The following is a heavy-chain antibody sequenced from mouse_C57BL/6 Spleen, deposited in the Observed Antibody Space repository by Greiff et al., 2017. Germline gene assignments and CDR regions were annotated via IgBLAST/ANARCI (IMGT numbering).Heavy chain of an antibody. V-gene: IGHV1-80*01. Sequence: VQLQQSGAGLVKPGASVKISCKASGYAFSSYGMNWVRQTPGKGLEWIGNICAGDGYTNYNGNVKGRVTLTADKAYSTSYMQLSRLTSEDSAVYYCARRGQYYVDYWGQGTTLTVSS. CDR1: GYAFSSYG. CDR3: ARRGQYYVDY. CDR2: ICAGDGYT. D-gene: IGHD1-1*02. J-gene: IGHJ2*01.